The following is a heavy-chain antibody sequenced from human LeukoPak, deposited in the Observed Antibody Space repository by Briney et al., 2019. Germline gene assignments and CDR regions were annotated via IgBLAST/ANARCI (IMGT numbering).Heavy chain of an antibody. D-gene: IGHD4-17*01. J-gene: IGHJ3*02. CDR1: GFTFSSYW. V-gene: IGHV3-7*03. Sequence: GGSLRLSCAASGFTFSSYWMSWVRQAPGKGLEWVANIKQDGSEKYYVDSVKGRFTISRDNAKNSLYLQMNGLRAEDTAVYYCARDTRYSHDYGVHDAFDIWGQGTMVTVSS. CDR2: IKQDGSEK. CDR3: ARDTRYSHDYGVHDAFDI.